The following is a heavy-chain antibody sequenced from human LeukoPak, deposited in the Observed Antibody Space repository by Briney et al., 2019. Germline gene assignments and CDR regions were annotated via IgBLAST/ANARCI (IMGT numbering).Heavy chain of an antibody. V-gene: IGHV3-23*01. CDR1: GFTFSSYA. J-gene: IGHJ4*02. CDR2: ISGSGGST. D-gene: IGHD3-3*01. CDR3: AKPSYDFWSGYSDTPFDY. Sequence: GGSLRLSCAASGFTFSSYAMSWVRQAPGKGLEWVSAISGSGGSTYYADSVKGRFTISRDNSKNTLYLQMNSLRAEDTAVYYCAKPSYDFWSGYSDTPFDYWGQGILVTVSS.